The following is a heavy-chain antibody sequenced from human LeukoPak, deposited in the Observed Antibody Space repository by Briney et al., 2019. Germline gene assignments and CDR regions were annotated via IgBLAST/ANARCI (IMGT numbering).Heavy chain of an antibody. CDR3: TAGRSDYFDF. Sequence: SETLSLTCTVSGGSISSSSYYWGWIRQPPGKGLEWIGSIYYSGSPYYNPSLKSRVTISVDTSKNQFSLKLSSVTAADTAVYYCTAGRSDYFDFWGQGTLVTVSS. CDR1: GGSISSSSYY. V-gene: IGHV4-39*01. D-gene: IGHD6-13*01. CDR2: IYYSGSP. J-gene: IGHJ4*02.